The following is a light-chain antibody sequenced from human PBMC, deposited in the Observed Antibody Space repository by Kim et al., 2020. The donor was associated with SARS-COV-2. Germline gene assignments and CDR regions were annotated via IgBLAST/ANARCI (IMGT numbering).Light chain of an antibody. CDR3: QQRYTWPRT. J-gene: IGKJ1*01. CDR2: DTS. CDR1: KSVINY. Sequence: LYPCESAPLSCRASKSVINYLCWYQHKPGQAPRLLIYDTSNRATGTPARCSGSGSGTDFTLTISSLEPEDFAIYYCQQRYTWPRTFGQGTKVDIK. V-gene: IGKV3-11*01.